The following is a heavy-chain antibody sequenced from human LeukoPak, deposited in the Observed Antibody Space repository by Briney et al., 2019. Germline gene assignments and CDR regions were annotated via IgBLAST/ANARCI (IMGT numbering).Heavy chain of an antibody. Sequence: KPSETLSLTCTVSGGSISSYYWSWLRQPPGKGLEWFGYIYYSGSTNYNPSLKSRVTISVDTSKNQFSLKLSSVTAADTAVYYCARRAGYCSGGSCYHLYAFDIWGQGTMVTVSS. D-gene: IGHD2-15*01. CDR2: IYYSGST. V-gene: IGHV4-59*08. J-gene: IGHJ3*02. CDR1: GGSISSYY. CDR3: ARRAGYCSGGSCYHLYAFDI.